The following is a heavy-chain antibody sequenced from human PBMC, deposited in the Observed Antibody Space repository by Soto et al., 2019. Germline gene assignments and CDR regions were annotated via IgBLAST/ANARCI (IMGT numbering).Heavy chain of an antibody. J-gene: IGHJ4*02. Sequence: ASVKVSCKASGYTFNNYGITWVRQAPGQGLEWLGWISVYNGNKNYAKKVQGRVSMTADTSTSTAHMELRSLQSDDTAVYYCAKDHAPLWELLYGFDYWGQGTLVTVSS. CDR1: GYTFNNYG. D-gene: IGHD1-26*01. V-gene: IGHV1-18*01. CDR3: AKDHAPLWELLYGFDY. CDR2: ISVYNGNK.